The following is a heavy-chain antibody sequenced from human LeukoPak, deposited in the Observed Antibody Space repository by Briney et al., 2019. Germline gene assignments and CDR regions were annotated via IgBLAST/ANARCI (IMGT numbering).Heavy chain of an antibody. D-gene: IGHD3-9*01. CDR3: ARQYSYYDILTGYYPSSFDY. CDR2: INHSGST. J-gene: IGHJ4*02. Sequence: PSETLSLTCAVYGGSFSGYYWSWIRQPPGKGLEWIGEINHSGSTNYNPALKSRVTISVDTSKNQFSLKLSSVTAADTAVYYCARQYSYYDILTGYYPSSFDYWGQGTLVTVSS. CDR1: GGSFSGYY. V-gene: IGHV4-34*01.